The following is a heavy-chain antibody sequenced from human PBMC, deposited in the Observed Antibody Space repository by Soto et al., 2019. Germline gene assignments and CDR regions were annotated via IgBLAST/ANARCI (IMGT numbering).Heavy chain of an antibody. J-gene: IGHJ6*02. CDR3: AKNLVAAAGGYYYGMDV. CDR1: GFTFSSYG. CDR2: ISYDGSNK. D-gene: IGHD6-13*01. V-gene: IGHV3-30*18. Sequence: PGGSLRLSCAASGFTFSSYGMHWVRQAPGKGLEWVAVISYDGSNKYYADSVKGRFTISRDNSKNTLYLQMNSLRAEDTAVYYCAKNLVAAAGGYYYGMDVWGQGTTVTVSS.